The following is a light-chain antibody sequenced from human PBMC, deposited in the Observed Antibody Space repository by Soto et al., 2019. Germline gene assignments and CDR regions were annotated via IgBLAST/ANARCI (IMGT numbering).Light chain of an antibody. Sequence: QAVVTQLPSVSGAPGQRVAISCTGSSSNIGAEYDVHWYQQLPGTAPKRLIYGDNNRPSGVPDRFSGSKSGTSASLAITGLQPEDEADYYCQSYDSSLTTFVFGTGTKLTVL. CDR1: SSNIGAEYD. V-gene: IGLV1-40*01. J-gene: IGLJ1*01. CDR2: GDN. CDR3: QSYDSSLTTFV.